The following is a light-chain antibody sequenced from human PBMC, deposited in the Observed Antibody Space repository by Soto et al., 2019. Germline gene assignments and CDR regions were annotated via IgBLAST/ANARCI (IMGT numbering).Light chain of an antibody. Sequence: QSALTQPASVSGSPGQSITISCTGTSSDVGGYNYVSWYQQHPGKAPKLMIYEVSNRPSGVSNRFSGSKSGNTASLTISGLQAEDEADYYCSSYTCSSTVVFGGGTKHRP. CDR1: SSDVGGYNY. J-gene: IGLJ2*01. CDR2: EVS. V-gene: IGLV2-14*01. CDR3: SSYTCSSTVV.